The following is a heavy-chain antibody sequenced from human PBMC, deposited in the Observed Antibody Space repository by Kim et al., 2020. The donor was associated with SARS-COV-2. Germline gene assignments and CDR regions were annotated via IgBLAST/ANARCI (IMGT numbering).Heavy chain of an antibody. Sequence: GGSLRLSCTASGFTFGDYAMSWFRQAPGKGLEWVGFIRSKAYGGTTEYAASVKGRFTISRDDSKSIAYLQMNSLKTEDTAVYYCTATPLYCSGGSCFSWAGDYYYYMDVWGKGTTVTVSS. D-gene: IGHD2-15*01. J-gene: IGHJ6*03. V-gene: IGHV3-49*03. CDR1: GFTFGDYA. CDR2: IRSKAYGGTT. CDR3: TATPLYCSGGSCFSWAGDYYYYMDV.